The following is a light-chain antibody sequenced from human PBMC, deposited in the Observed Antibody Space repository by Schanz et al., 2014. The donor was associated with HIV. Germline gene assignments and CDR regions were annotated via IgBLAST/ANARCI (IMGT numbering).Light chain of an antibody. Sequence: QSALTQPASVSGSPGQSITISCTGTSSDIGTYNLVSWYQQHPGKAPKLMIFEASKRPSGVPARFSGSKSGNTASLTISGLQADDEADYFCSSYTSSSTWVFGGGTKLTVL. CDR1: SSDIGTYNL. CDR2: EAS. J-gene: IGLJ3*02. CDR3: SSYTSSSTWV. V-gene: IGLV2-14*02.